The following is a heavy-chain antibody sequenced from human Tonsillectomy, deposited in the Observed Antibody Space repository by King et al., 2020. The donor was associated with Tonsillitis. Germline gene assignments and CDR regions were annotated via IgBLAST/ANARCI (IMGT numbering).Heavy chain of an antibody. CDR1: VGSFSGYY. D-gene: IGHD2-2*01. CDR3: GRALIVVVPAALDV. J-gene: IGHJ6*04. CDR2: INNSGST. V-gene: IGHV4-34*01. Sequence: VQLQQWGAGLLKPSETLSLTCAVYVGSFSGYYWSGIRQPPGKGLECMGEINNSGSTNYNPSLKSRVTISVDTSKNQLSLKLGSVTAADTAVYYCGRALIVVVPAALDVWGKGTTVTVSS.